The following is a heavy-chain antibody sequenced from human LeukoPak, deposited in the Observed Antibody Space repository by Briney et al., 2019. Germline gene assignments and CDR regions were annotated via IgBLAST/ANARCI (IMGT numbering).Heavy chain of an antibody. CDR2: IYYSGST. D-gene: IGHD6-13*01. Sequence: PSETLSLTCTVSGGSISSYYWSWIRQPPGKGLEWIGYIYYSGSTNYNPSLKSRVTISVDTSKNLFSLKLSSVTAVDTAVYYCARVASSSSWYYYYYGMDVWGQGTTVTVSS. J-gene: IGHJ6*02. V-gene: IGHV4-59*01. CDR1: GGSISSYY. CDR3: ARVASSSSWYYYYYGMDV.